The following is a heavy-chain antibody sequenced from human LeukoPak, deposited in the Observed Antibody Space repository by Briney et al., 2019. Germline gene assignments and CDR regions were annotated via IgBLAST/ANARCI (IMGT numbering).Heavy chain of an antibody. CDR1: GFAFSDYF. CDR2: IHPHGRYA. Sequence: PGGSLRLSCAASGFAFSDYFMHWVRQSPEKGLVWVSDIHPHGRYAAYADSVRGRFTISRDDAKNTLYLQMNSLTSEGTAVYYCVRGTNDWKGLDYWGQGTLVTASS. D-gene: IGHD1-1*01. J-gene: IGHJ4*02. CDR3: VRGTNDWKGLDY. V-gene: IGHV3-74*03.